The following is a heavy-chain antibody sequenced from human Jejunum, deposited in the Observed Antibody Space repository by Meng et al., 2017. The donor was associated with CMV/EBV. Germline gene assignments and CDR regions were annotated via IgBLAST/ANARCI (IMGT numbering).Heavy chain of an antibody. CDR3: ARDYGDHAEYFQY. D-gene: IGHD4-17*01. CDR2: ITSSSKYI. V-gene: IGHV3-21*01. CDR1: GFTFSSYH. J-gene: IGHJ1*01. Sequence: VQLVESGGGLVKPGGSLRLSCAASGFTFSSYHMNWVRQAPGKGLEWVSSITSSSKYIYYADSVKGRFTISRDNAKNSLYLQMNSLRAEDTAVYYCARDYGDHAEYFQYWGQGTLVTVSS.